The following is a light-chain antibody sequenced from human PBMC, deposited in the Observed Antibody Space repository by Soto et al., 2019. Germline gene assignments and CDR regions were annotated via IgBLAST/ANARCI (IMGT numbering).Light chain of an antibody. Sequence: DIQMTQSPSSLSASVGDRVTITCRASQDISTYLAWYQQKPGEGPKFLIYAASAVQSGVPSRFSGSGSGTDFTLTISGLQPEDVATYYCQNYYSAPLTFGGGTKVDIK. CDR2: AAS. V-gene: IGKV1-27*01. J-gene: IGKJ4*01. CDR1: QDISTY. CDR3: QNYYSAPLT.